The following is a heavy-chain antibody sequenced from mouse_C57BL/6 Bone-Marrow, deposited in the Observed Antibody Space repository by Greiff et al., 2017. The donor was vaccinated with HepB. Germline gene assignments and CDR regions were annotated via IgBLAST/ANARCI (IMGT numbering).Heavy chain of an antibody. Sequence: VKLQESGAELVKPGASVKMSCKASGYTFTSYWITWVKQRPGQGLEWIGDIYPGSGSTNYNEKFKSKATLTVDTSSSTAYMQLSSLTSEDSAVYYCASKEAYYSNYGWYFDVWGTGTTVTVSS. D-gene: IGHD2-5*01. V-gene: IGHV1-55*01. CDR1: GYTFTSYW. J-gene: IGHJ1*03. CDR2: IYPGSGST. CDR3: ASKEAYYSNYGWYFDV.